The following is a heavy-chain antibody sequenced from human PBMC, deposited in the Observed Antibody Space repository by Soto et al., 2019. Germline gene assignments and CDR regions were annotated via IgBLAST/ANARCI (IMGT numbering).Heavy chain of an antibody. J-gene: IGHJ4*02. Sequence: EGQVLESGGGLAQPGGSLRLSCEVFGFSFDTYGMSWVRQAPGKGLEWVAAITGRGDRTDYADSVKGRFTISRDNSNNTLYLEMNSLRAEDTAVYYCAKDWGSGWFRAYFDNWGQGTQVTVSS. CDR2: ITGRGDRT. D-gene: IGHD6-19*01. CDR1: GFSFDTYG. V-gene: IGHV3-23*01. CDR3: AKDWGSGWFRAYFDN.